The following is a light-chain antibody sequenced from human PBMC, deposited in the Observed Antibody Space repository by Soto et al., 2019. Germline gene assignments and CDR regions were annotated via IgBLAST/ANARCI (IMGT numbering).Light chain of an antibody. Sequence: IRMTQSPSSFSASTGDRVTLTCRASQTISSWLAWYQQKPGKAPKLLIYKASTVKSGVPSRFSGSGSGTEFTLTISSLQPDDFATYYCQHYNSYSEAFGQGTKVDIK. V-gene: IGKV1-5*03. J-gene: IGKJ1*01. CDR3: QHYNSYSEA. CDR2: KAS. CDR1: QTISSW.